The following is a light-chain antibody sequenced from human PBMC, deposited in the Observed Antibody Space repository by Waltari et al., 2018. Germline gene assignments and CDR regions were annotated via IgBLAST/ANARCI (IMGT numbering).Light chain of an antibody. J-gene: IGKJ1*01. CDR3: HRYCGSSPGGT. V-gene: IGKV3-20*01. CDR1: QSVSRTY. Sequence: EIVLTQSPGTLSLYPGERATLSCRASQSVSRTYLAWYQRKPGKAHRLLIFGTSIGATSIPDRFSVSVSGTDFTLIINRLDPEDFSVYYCHRYCGSSPGGTFGQGTKLEIK. CDR2: GTS.